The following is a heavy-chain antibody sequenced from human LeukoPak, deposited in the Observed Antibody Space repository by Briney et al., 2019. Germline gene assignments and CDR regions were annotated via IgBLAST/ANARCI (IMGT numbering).Heavy chain of an antibody. D-gene: IGHD5-18*01. J-gene: IGHJ4*02. CDR3: ANGYGYIPPYYFDY. CDR2: ISGSGGST. Sequence: GGSLRLSCAASGFTFSSYAMSWVRQAPGKGLEWVSAISGSGGSTYYADSVKGRFIISRDNSKNTLYLQMNSLRAEDTAVYYCANGYGYIPPYYFDYWGQGTLVTVSS. CDR1: GFTFSSYA. V-gene: IGHV3-23*01.